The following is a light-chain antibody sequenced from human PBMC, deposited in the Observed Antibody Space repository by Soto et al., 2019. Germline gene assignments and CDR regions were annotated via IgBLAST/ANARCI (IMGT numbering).Light chain of an antibody. CDR3: QQYNNWPQT. Sequence: EIVTTQFPATLSVSPGERATLSCRASQSVSSNLAWYQQKPGQAPRLLIYGASTRATGIPARFSGSGSGTEFTLTISSLQSEDFAVYYCQQYNNWPQTFGQGTRLEIK. CDR2: GAS. V-gene: IGKV3-15*01. J-gene: IGKJ2*01. CDR1: QSVSSN.